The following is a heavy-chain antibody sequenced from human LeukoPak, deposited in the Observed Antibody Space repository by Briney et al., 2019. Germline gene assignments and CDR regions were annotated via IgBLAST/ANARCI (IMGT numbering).Heavy chain of an antibody. CDR3: ARVWGAIDY. V-gene: IGHV1-8*01. D-gene: IGHD1-26*01. CDR2: MNPKSGNT. J-gene: IGHJ4*02. CDR1: GYTFTRYD. Sequence: GASVKVSCKASGYTFTRYDISWVRQATGQGLEWMGWMNPKSGNTGSAQRFQGRVTMTRDTSTSTAYMELSSLRSEDTAVYYCARVWGAIDYWGQGSLVTVSS.